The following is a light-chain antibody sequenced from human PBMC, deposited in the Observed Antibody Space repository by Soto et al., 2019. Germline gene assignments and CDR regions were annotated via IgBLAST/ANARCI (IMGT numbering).Light chain of an antibody. Sequence: QSALTQPASVSGSPGQSITISCTGTSSDVGSYNLVSWYQQHPGKAPKLMIYEGSKRPSGVSNRFSGSKSGNTASLTSSGLQAEDEADYYCCSYTDSNTLVFGGGTKLTVL. J-gene: IGLJ2*01. CDR3: CSYTDSNTLV. V-gene: IGLV2-23*01. CDR2: EGS. CDR1: SSDVGSYNL.